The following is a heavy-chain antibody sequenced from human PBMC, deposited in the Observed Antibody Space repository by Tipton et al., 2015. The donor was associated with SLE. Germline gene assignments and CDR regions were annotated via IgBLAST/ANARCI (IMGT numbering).Heavy chain of an antibody. CDR1: GLIFSTFG. CDR3: AKGGADFDS. V-gene: IGHV3-23*01. J-gene: IGHJ4*02. CDR2: ITASGEST. Sequence: SLRLSCVASGLIFSTFGMRWVRQSPWKGLECVSAITASGESTDYADSVQGRFTISRDDSKNTLYLQMNSLRTEDTAVYYCAKGGADFDSWGQGTLVTVSS.